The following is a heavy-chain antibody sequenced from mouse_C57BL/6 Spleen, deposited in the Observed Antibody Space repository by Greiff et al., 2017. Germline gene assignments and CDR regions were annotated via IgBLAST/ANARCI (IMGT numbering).Heavy chain of an antibody. Sequence: VQLQQSGAELVRPGASVTLSCKASGYTFTDYEMHWVKQTPVHGLEWIGAIDPETGGTAYNQTFKGKAILTADKSSSTAYMELRSLTSDDSAVYYCTRPYYGSSYYYAMDYWGQGTSVTVSS. D-gene: IGHD1-1*01. CDR2: IDPETGGT. CDR3: TRPYYGSSYYYAMDY. V-gene: IGHV1-15*01. CDR1: GYTFTDYE. J-gene: IGHJ4*01.